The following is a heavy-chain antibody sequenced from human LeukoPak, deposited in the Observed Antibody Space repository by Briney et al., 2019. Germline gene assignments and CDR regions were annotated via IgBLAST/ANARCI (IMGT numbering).Heavy chain of an antibody. J-gene: IGHJ4*02. CDR1: GFTFSSYS. CDR3: ARDLEYTTSSGDY. D-gene: IGHD6-6*01. V-gene: IGHV3-23*01. CDR2: ISDSGDTT. Sequence: GGSLRLSCAASGFTFSSYSMAWVRQAPGKGLEWVSVISDSGDTTYYADSVKGRFTISRDNAKNSLYLQMNSLRAEDTAVYYCARDLEYTTSSGDYWGQGTLVIVSS.